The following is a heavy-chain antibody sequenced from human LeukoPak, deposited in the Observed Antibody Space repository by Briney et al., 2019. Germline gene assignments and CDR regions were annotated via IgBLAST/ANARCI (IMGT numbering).Heavy chain of an antibody. D-gene: IGHD2-8*01. CDR1: GFTFSSYE. Sequence: PSGGSLRLSCAASGFTFSSYEMNWVRQAPGKGLEWVSYISSSGSTIYYADSVKGRFTISRDNAKNSLYLQMNSLRAEDTAVYYCAREANGPRGTDFDYWGQGTLVTVFS. CDR2: ISSSGSTI. J-gene: IGHJ4*02. CDR3: AREANGPRGTDFDY. V-gene: IGHV3-48*03.